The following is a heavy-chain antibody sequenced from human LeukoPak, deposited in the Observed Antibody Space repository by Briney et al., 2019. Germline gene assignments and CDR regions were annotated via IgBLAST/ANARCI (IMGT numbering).Heavy chain of an antibody. V-gene: IGHV1-69*05. Sequence: WASVKVSCKASGGTFSSYAISRVRQAPGQGLEWMGGIIPIFGTANYAQKFQGGVTITTDESTSTAYMELSSLRSEDTAVYYCATTYYYDSSGYYYVGVHLDYWGQGTLVTVSS. CDR3: ATTYYYDSSGYYYVGVHLDY. CDR2: IIPIFGTA. J-gene: IGHJ4*02. D-gene: IGHD3-22*01. CDR1: GGTFSSYA.